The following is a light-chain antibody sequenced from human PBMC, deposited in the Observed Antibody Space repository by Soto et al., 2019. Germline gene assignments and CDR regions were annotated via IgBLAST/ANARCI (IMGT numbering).Light chain of an antibody. CDR2: GAS. CDR1: QSVSSRY. J-gene: IGKJ4*01. Sequence: EIVLTQSPGTRSLSPGERATLSCRPSQSVSSRYLAWYQQKPGQAPRLLIYGASSRATGIPDRFSGSGSGTDSTLTISRLEPEDFAVYYCQQYVSSVTFGGGTKV. CDR3: QQYVSSVT. V-gene: IGKV3-20*01.